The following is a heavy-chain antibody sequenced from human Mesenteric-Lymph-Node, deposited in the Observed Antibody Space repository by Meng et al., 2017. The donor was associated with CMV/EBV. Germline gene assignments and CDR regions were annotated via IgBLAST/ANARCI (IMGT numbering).Heavy chain of an antibody. CDR3: ARDHNSAWQKDWYFDL. Sequence: AYSSADSSVYWVRQAPGHGLEEMGRINPKTGGAYSAQMFQGRVAMSFDSSTTTVYMELSELRSDDTAVYYCARDHNSAWQKDWYFDLWGPGTLVTVSS. D-gene: IGHD1-1*01. CDR2: INPKTGGA. CDR1: AYSSADSS. V-gene: IGHV1-2*06. J-gene: IGHJ2*01.